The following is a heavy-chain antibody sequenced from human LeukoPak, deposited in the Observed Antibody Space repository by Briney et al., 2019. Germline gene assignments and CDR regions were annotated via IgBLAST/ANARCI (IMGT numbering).Heavy chain of an antibody. CDR1: GYTFTSYY. CDR3: ARGLYGDYAGDY. D-gene: IGHD4-17*01. V-gene: IGHV1-46*01. Sequence: ASVKVSCKASGYTFTSYYMHWVRQAPGQGLEWMGIINPSGGSTSYAQKFQGRVTMTRDMSTSTVYMELSSLRSEDTAVFYCARGLYGDYAGDYWGQGTLVTVSS. J-gene: IGHJ4*02. CDR2: INPSGGST.